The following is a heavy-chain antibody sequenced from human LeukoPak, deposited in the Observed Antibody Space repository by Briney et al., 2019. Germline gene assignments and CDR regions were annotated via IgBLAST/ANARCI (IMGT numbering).Heavy chain of an antibody. CDR3: ARDSYVTGFSLLGDAFDI. V-gene: IGHV1-8*01. J-gene: IGHJ3*02. CDR1: GYTFTSYD. D-gene: IGHD3-16*01. Sequence: GASVKVSCKASGYTFTSYDINWVRQATGQGLEWMGWMNPNSGNTGYAQKFQGRVTMTRNTSISTAYMELSSLRSDDTAVYYCARDSYVTGFSLLGDAFDIWGQGTMVTVSS. CDR2: MNPNSGNT.